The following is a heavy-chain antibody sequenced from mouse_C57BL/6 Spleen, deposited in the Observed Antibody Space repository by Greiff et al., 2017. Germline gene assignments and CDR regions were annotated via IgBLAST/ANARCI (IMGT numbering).Heavy chain of an antibody. CDR1: GYTFTSYW. Sequence: QVQLQQPGTELVKPGASVKLSCKASGYTFTSYWMHWVKQRPGQGLEWIGNINPGNGGTNYNEKFKSKATLTVDKSASTAYMQLSSLTSEDSAVYYCARRNRYYDDDETTPYYAMDYWGQGTSVTVSS. V-gene: IGHV1-53*01. D-gene: IGHD2-4*01. CDR2: INPGNGGT. CDR3: ARRNRYYDDDETTPYYAMDY. J-gene: IGHJ4*01.